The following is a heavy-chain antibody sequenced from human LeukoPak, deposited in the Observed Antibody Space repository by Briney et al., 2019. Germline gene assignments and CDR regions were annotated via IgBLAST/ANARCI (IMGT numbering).Heavy chain of an antibody. CDR2: FDPERGET. Sequence: ASVKVSCKVSGNTLTELSMEWVRQAPGKGLEWMGGFDPERGETSYAPNFQGRLTMTEDTSTDTAYMELSSLRSEDTAVYYCARDRSPNTVTTSGYWGQGTLVTVSS. V-gene: IGHV1-24*01. D-gene: IGHD4-17*01. CDR1: GNTLTELS. J-gene: IGHJ4*02. CDR3: ARDRSPNTVTTSGY.